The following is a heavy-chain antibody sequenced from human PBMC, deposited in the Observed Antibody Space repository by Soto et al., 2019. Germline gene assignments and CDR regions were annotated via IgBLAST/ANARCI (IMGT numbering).Heavy chain of an antibody. CDR1: GFTFDDYA. CDR2: ISWSSGSI. CDR3: AKDRGLVLSVYFDY. D-gene: IGHD6-19*01. Sequence: EVQLVESGGGLVQPGRSLRLSCAASGFTFDDYAMHWVRQAPGKGLEWVSGISWSSGSIGYADSVKGRFTISRDNAKNSLYLQMNRLRAEDTALYCCAKDRGLVLSVYFDYWGQGTLVTVSS. V-gene: IGHV3-9*01. J-gene: IGHJ4*02.